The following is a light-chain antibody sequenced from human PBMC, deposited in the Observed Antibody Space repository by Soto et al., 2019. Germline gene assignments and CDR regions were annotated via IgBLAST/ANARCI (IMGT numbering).Light chain of an antibody. V-gene: IGLV1-44*01. CDR1: SSNIGSTR. Sequence: QSVLTQPTSASGTPGQRVAISCSGASSNIGSTRANWYRQLPGTAPKLLIYSDNQRPSGVPDRFSGSKSGTSASLAISGLQSEDEADYYCAAWYNSLNGYVFGTGTKVNVL. J-gene: IGLJ1*01. CDR2: SDN. CDR3: AAWYNSLNGYV.